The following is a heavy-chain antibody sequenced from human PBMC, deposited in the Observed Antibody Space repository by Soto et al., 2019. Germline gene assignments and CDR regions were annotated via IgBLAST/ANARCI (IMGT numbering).Heavy chain of an antibody. Sequence: QVQLVESGGGVVQPGRSLRLSCAASGFTFSSYGMHRVRQAPGKGVEWVAVISYDGSNKYYADSVKGRFTISRDNSKNTLYLQMNSLRAEDTAVYYCAKDRYSSSELYYYGMDVWGQATTVTVSS. D-gene: IGHD6-19*01. CDR1: GFTFSSYG. J-gene: IGHJ6*02. CDR3: AKDRYSSSELYYYGMDV. CDR2: ISYDGSNK. V-gene: IGHV3-30*18.